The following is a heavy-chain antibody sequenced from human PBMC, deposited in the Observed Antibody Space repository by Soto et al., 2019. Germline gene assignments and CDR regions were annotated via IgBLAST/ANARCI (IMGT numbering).Heavy chain of an antibody. CDR3: ARDDIVVVPAAIGGYYYYGMDV. V-gene: IGHV1-69*13. Sequence: GASVKVSCKASGGTFSSYAISWVRQAPGQGLEWMGGIIPIFGTANYAQKFQGRVTITADESTSTAYVELSSLRSEDTAVYYCARDDIVVVPAAIGGYYYYGMDVWGQGTTVTVSS. CDR1: GGTFSSYA. D-gene: IGHD2-2*02. CDR2: IIPIFGTA. J-gene: IGHJ6*02.